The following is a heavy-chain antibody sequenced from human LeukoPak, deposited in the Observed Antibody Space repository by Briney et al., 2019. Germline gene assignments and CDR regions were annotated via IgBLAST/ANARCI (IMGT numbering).Heavy chain of an antibody. V-gene: IGHV3-21*01. CDR2: ISSSSSYI. CDR1: GFTFSSYS. J-gene: IGHJ4*02. D-gene: IGHD5-12*01. Sequence: PGGSLRLSCAASGFTFSSYSMNWVRQAPGKGLEWVSSISSSSSYIYYADSVKGRFTISRDNAKNSLYLQMNSLRAEDTAVYYCAREAGYSGYDLEYWGQGTLVTVSS. CDR3: AREAGYSGYDLEY.